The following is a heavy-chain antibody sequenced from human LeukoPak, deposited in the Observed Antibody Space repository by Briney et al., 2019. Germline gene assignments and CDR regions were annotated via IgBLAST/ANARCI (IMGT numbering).Heavy chain of an antibody. V-gene: IGHV3-23*01. J-gene: IGHJ5*02. Sequence: GGSLRLSCTASGITFDGYAMSWVRQAPGKGLEWVSSITGYGDSTYYADSVKGRFTISRDNSKNTLSLQMNSLRVDDTAVYYCARGGRGMNWFDPWGQGTLVTISS. CDR1: GITFDGYA. CDR2: ITGYGDST. D-gene: IGHD3-16*01. CDR3: ARGGRGMNWFDP.